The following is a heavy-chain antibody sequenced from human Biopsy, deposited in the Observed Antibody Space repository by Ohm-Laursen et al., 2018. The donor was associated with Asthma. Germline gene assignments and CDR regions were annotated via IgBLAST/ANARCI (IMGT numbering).Heavy chain of an antibody. V-gene: IGHV3-9*01. CDR2: ISWNSGNI. CDR3: AKSADYYDSTDYLDF. J-gene: IGHJ4*01. D-gene: IGHD3-22*01. Sequence: SLRLSCAASGFSFDDCAMHWVRQAPGKGLEWVSSISWNSGNIDYEDSVKGRFTISRDNAKNSLYLQMQSLRPEDAAFYYCAKSADYYDSTDYLDFWGRGTLVTVSS. CDR1: GFSFDDCA.